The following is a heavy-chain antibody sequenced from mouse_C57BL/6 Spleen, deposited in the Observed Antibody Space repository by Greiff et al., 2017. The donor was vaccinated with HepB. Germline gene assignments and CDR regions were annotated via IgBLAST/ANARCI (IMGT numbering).Heavy chain of an antibody. CDR1: GYTFTGYW. CDR3: ARREAKYYSNYEAWFAY. CDR2: ILPGSGST. D-gene: IGHD2-5*01. Sequence: QVQLKQSGAELMKPGASVKLSCKATGYTFTGYWIEWVKQRPGHGLEWIGEILPGSGSTNYNEKFKGKATFTADTSSNTAYMQLSSLTTEDSAIYYCARREAKYYSNYEAWFAYWGQGTLVTVSA. J-gene: IGHJ3*01. V-gene: IGHV1-9*01.